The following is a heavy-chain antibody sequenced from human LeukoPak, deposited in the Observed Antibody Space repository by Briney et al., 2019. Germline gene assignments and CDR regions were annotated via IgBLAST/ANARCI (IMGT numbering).Heavy chain of an antibody. J-gene: IGHJ5*02. V-gene: IGHV3-7*03. D-gene: IGHD2-15*01. CDR1: GFTFGKYW. CDR2: IKLDGSEK. Sequence: GGSLRLSCVASGFTFGKYWMSWVRQAPGKGLEWVANIKLDGSEKNYVDSVKGRFTISRDNTRNSLYLQMNSLRAEDTAVYYCAKDRRPTLGYCSGGSCYNWFDPWGQGTLVTVSS. CDR3: AKDRRPTLGYCSGGSCYNWFDP.